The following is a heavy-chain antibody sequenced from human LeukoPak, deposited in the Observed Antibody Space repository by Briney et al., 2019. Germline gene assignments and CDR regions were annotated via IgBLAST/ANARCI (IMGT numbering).Heavy chain of an antibody. CDR1: GYTFTSYD. V-gene: IGHV1-46*01. D-gene: IGHD3-9*01. CDR2: INPGGGRT. J-gene: IGHJ3*02. Sequence: ASVKVSCKASGYTFTSYDINWVRQAPGQGLDWMGIINPGGGRTSYAQKFQGRVTMTRDMSTSTVYMELSSLRSEDTAVYYCARQRLTGHAFDIWGQGTMVTVSS. CDR3: ARQRLTGHAFDI.